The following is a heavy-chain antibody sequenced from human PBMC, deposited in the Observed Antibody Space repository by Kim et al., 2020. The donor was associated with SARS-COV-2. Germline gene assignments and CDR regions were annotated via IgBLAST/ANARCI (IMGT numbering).Heavy chain of an antibody. CDR3: ATRHPLITIFDH. J-gene: IGHJ4*02. CDR1: GYTLTELS. D-gene: IGHD3-9*01. CDR2: FDPEDGET. V-gene: IGHV1-24*01. Sequence: ASVKVSCKVSGYTLTELSMHWVRQAPGKGLEWMGGFDPEDGETIYAQKFQGRVTMTEDTSTDTAYMELSSLRSEDTAVYYCATRHPLITIFDHWGQGTLVTVSS.